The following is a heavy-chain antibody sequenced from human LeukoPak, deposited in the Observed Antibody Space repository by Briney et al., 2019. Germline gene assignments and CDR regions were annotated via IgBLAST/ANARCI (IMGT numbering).Heavy chain of an antibody. CDR2: ISYDGSNK. J-gene: IGHJ3*02. V-gene: IGHV3-30-3*01. CDR3: AREFGYGYSSSWYEGLDAFDI. D-gene: IGHD6-13*01. CDR1: GFTFSSYA. Sequence: PGGSLRLSCAASGFTFSSYAMHWVRQAPGKGLEWVAVISYDGSNKYYADSVKGRFTISRDNSKNTLYLQMNSLRAEDTAVYYCAREFGYGYSSSWYEGLDAFDIWGQGTMVTVSS.